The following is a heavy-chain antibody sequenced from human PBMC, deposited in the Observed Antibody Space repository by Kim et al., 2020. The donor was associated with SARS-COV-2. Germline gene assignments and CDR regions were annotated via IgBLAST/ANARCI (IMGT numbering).Heavy chain of an antibody. Sequence: SETLSLTCTVSGDSTSNSDYYWAWIRQPPGKGLEWIATIYYIGTTNYNPSLKSRVAISVDTSRNKFSLRLSSVTAADTAVYYCARRNWRFHSTFDLWGQG. J-gene: IGHJ3*01. D-gene: IGHD1-1*01. CDR3: ARRNWRFHSTFDL. V-gene: IGHV4-39*01. CDR1: GDSTSNSDYY. CDR2: IYYIGTT.